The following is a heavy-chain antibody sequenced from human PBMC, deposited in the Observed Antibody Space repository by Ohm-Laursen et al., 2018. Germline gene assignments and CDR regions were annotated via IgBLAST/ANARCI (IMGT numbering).Heavy chain of an antibody. CDR1: GFTFSTYD. D-gene: IGHD4-17*01. Sequence: SLRLSCTASGFTFSTYDMSWVRQAPGKGLEWVSSVSKDGAGTTYADSVKGRFTISRDNSKNTMYLQVNSLRAEDTAVYYCAKSLGAWFFDIWGHGTLVTVSS. V-gene: IGHV3-23*01. CDR2: VSKDGAGT. J-gene: IGHJ2*01. CDR3: AKSLGAWFFDI.